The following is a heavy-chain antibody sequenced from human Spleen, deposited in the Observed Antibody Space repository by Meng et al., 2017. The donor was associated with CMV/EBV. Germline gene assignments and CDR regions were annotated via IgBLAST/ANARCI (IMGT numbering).Heavy chain of an antibody. CDR1: EFTFSTYW. CDR3: ARVGPSSWYGAFDI. Sequence: GESLKISCAASEFTFSTYWMSWVRQAPGKGLEWLANIKRDGSETYYVDSVKGRFTISRDNAKNSLYLQMNTLRDEDTAVYYCARVGPSSWYGAFDIWGQGTMVTVSS. CDR2: IKRDGSET. D-gene: IGHD6-13*01. J-gene: IGHJ3*02. V-gene: IGHV3-7*01.